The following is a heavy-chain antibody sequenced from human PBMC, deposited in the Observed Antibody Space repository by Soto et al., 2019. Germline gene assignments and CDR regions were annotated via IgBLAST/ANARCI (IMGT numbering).Heavy chain of an antibody. CDR1: GDTFNTFA. J-gene: IGHJ6*02. Sequence: SVKVSFKASGDTFNTFAISWVRQAPGQGLQWMGGIIPIFGTPDYAQHFPSRVTISAEESTNTAYLGLSSLRSEEKAVYYCARSPGITGTRASQDAMDVWGQGTTVTVSS. CDR2: IIPIFGTP. D-gene: IGHD1-20*01. V-gene: IGHV1-69*13. CDR3: ARSPGITGTRASQDAMDV.